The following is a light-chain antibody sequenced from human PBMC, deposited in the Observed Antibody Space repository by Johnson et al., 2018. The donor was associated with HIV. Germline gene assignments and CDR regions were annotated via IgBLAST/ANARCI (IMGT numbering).Light chain of an antibody. CDR2: ENN. Sequence: QSVLTQPPSVSAAPGQKVTISCSGSSSNIGNNSVSWYQQVPGTAPKLLIYENNKRPSGIPDRFSGSKSGTSATLGITGLQTGDEADYYCGTWDSSLSAYVFGTGTKVTVL. CDR3: GTWDSSLSAYV. V-gene: IGLV1-51*02. CDR1: SSNIGNNS. J-gene: IGLJ1*01.